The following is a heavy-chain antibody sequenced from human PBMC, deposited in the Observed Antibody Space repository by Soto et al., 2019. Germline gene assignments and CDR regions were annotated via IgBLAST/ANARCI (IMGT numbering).Heavy chain of an antibody. J-gene: IGHJ4*02. CDR3: ARDHSVTYFDY. Sequence: ASVKVSCKASGYTFTSYSMHWVRQAPGQRLEWMGWINAGNGNTKYSQKFQGRVTITRDTSASTAHMELSSLRSEDTAVYYCARDHSVTYFDYWGQGTLVTVSS. CDR1: GYTFTSYS. V-gene: IGHV1-3*01. D-gene: IGHD4-4*01. CDR2: INAGNGNT.